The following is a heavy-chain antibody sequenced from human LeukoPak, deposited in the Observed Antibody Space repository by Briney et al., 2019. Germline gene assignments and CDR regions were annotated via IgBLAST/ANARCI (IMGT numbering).Heavy chain of an antibody. V-gene: IGHV4-59*01. Sequence: PSETLSLTCTVSGGSLSSYYWSWIRQPPGKGLEWIGYIYYSGSTNYNPSLKSRVTISVDTSKNQFSLKLSSVTAADTAVYYCAIDQDWFDPWGQGTLVTVSS. CDR1: GGSLSSYY. J-gene: IGHJ5*02. CDR3: AIDQDWFDP. CDR2: IYYSGST.